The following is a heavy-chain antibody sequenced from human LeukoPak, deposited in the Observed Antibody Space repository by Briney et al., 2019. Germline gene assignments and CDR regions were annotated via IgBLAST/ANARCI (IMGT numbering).Heavy chain of an antibody. CDR3: AKDQVISGSEASDI. CDR2: ISGSGVGT. D-gene: IGHD2-21*01. J-gene: IGHJ3*02. Sequence: PGGSLRLSCAASGFTFSSYTMNWVRQAPGKGLEWVSAISGSGVGTYYADSVKGRFTISRDNSWNTLYLQMSSLRAEDTAVYYCAKDQVISGSEASDIWGQGIMVTVSS. V-gene: IGHV3-23*01. CDR1: GFTFSSYT.